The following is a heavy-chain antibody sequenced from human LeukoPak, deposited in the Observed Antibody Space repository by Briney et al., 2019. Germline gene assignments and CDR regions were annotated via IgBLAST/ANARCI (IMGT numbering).Heavy chain of an antibody. CDR2: INTKSGAT. CDR3: ARDLGISGWYAPPLGYFDY. J-gene: IGHJ4*02. V-gene: IGHV1-2*02. CDR1: GHTFTSYY. D-gene: IGHD6-19*01. Sequence: ASVKVSCKASGHTFTSYYIHWVRQAPGQGLEWLGWINTKSGATNYAQNFQGRVTMTRDTSMSTTYMELKRLRSDDTAVYYCARDLGISGWYAPPLGYFDYWGQGTLLTVSS.